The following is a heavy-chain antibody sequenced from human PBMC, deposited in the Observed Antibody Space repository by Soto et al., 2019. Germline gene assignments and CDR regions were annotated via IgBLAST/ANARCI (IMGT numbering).Heavy chain of an antibody. V-gene: IGHV3-30*18. CDR2: ISYDGSNK. J-gene: IGHJ6*02. Sequence: GGSLRLSCAASGFTFISYGMHWVRQAPGKGLEWVAVISYDGSNKYYADSVKGRFTISRDNSKNTLYLQMNSLRAEDTAVYYCAKPVRAADYYGMDVWGQGTTVTVSS. D-gene: IGHD3-10*01. CDR3: AKPVRAADYYGMDV. CDR1: GFTFISYG.